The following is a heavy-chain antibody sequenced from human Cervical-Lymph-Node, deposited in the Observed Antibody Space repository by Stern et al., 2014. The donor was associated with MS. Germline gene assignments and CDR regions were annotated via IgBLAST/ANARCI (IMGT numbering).Heavy chain of an antibody. CDR2: ISYDGSNK. D-gene: IGHD3-22*01. J-gene: IGHJ2*01. CDR3: AKDEDYYDSSGYLSWYFDL. CDR1: GFTFSSYG. V-gene: IGHV3-30*18. Sequence: QVQLVQSGGGVVQPGRSLRLSCAASGFTFSSYGMHWVRQAPGKGLEWVAVISYDGSNKYYADSVKGRFTISRDNSKNTLYLQMNSLRAEDTAVYYCAKDEDYYDSSGYLSWYFDLWGRGTLVTVSS.